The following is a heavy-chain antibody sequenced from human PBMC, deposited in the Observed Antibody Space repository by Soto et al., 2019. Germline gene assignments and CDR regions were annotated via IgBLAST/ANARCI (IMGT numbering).Heavy chain of an antibody. D-gene: IGHD6-6*01. CDR2: IYYSGST. CDR1: GGSISSSSYY. V-gene: IGHV4-39*01. Sequence: PSETLSLTCTVSGGSISSSSYYWGWIRQPPGKGLEWIGSIYYSGSTYYNPSLKSRVTISVDTSKNQFSLKLSSVTAADTAVYYCARHEIGSIAARDFDYWGQGTLVTVSS. CDR3: ARHEIGSIAARDFDY. J-gene: IGHJ4*02.